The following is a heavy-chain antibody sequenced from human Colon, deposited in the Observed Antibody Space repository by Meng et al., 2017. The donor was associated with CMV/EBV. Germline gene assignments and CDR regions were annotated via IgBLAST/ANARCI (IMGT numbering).Heavy chain of an antibody. CDR3: ATDWEYYDQYSFRAEYLQH. CDR1: GTAFSNYA. Sequence: SVKVSCKTSGTAFSNYAFSWVRQAPGQGLEWMGGIIPMVAIAHYDPKFQGRLTITADKSTTTAYMELSSLKSDDTAVYYCATDWEYYDQYSFRAEYLQHWGQGTQVTVSS. CDR2: IIPMVAIA. J-gene: IGHJ1*01. V-gene: IGHV1-69*10. D-gene: IGHD3-22*01.